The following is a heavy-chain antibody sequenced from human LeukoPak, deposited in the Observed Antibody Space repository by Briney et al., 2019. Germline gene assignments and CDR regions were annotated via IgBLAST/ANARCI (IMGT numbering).Heavy chain of an antibody. D-gene: IGHD3-22*01. J-gene: IGHJ4*02. Sequence: GASVKVSCKASGYTFTGYYMHWVRQAPGQGLEWMGWINPNSGGTNYAQKFQGRVTMTRDTSTSTAYMELSRLRSDDTAVYYCARDPGHYYDSSGYYDGDYWGQGTLVTVSS. CDR3: ARDPGHYYDSSGYYDGDY. V-gene: IGHV1-2*02. CDR2: INPNSGGT. CDR1: GYTFTGYY.